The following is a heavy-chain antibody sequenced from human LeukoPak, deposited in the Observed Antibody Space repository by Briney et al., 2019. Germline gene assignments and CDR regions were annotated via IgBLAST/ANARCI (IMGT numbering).Heavy chain of an antibody. J-gene: IGHJ4*02. CDR1: GGSISGYF. Sequence: SETLSLTCTVSGGSISGYFWSWIRQPPGKGLDWIGYIYSSGTTYYNPSLKSRVTMSVDTSKNQFSLKLSSVTAADTAVYYCARHLGRPWELPDYWGQGTLVTVSS. D-gene: IGHD1-26*01. V-gene: IGHV4-59*08. CDR3: ARHLGRPWELPDY. CDR2: IYSSGTT.